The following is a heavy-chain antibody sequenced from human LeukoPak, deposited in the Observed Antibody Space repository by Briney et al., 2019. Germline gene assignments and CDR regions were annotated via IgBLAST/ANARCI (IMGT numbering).Heavy chain of an antibody. Sequence: GGSLRLSCAASGFTFSSYAMSWVRQAPGKGLEWVSAISGSGGSTYYADSVKGRLTISRDNSKNTLYLQMNSLRAEDTAVYYCAKDLGPGAGKISVWLHCSSTSCYGAFDIWGQGTMVTVSS. J-gene: IGHJ3*02. CDR3: AKDLGPGAGKISVWLHCSSTSCYGAFDI. D-gene: IGHD2-2*01. CDR2: ISGSGGST. V-gene: IGHV3-23*01. CDR1: GFTFSSYA.